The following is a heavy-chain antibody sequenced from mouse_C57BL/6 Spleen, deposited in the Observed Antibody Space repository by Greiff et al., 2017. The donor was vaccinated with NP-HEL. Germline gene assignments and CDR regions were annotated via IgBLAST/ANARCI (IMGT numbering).Heavy chain of an antibody. J-gene: IGHJ4*01. D-gene: IGHD2-3*01. CDR1: GYTFTSYW. V-gene: IGHV1-5*01. CDR2: IYPGNSDT. CDR3: TRGDGYSYYAMDY. Sequence: EVQLQQSGTVLARPGASVKMSCKTSGYTFTSYWMHWVKQRPGQGLEWIGAIYPGNSDTSYNQKFKGKAKLTAVTSASTAYMELSSLTNEDSAVYYCTRGDGYSYYAMDYWGQGTSVTVSS.